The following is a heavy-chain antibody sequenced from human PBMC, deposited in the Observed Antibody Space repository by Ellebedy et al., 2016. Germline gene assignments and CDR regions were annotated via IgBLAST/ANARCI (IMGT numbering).Heavy chain of an antibody. D-gene: IGHD3-3*01. V-gene: IGHV1-8*01. CDR2: MDPDSGNT. CDR1: GYTFTSYD. CDR3: ARDAYYDFWSGYYRDYYYYYMDV. J-gene: IGHJ6*03. Sequence: ASVKVSCXASGYTFTSYDINWVRQATGQGLEWMGWMDPDSGNTGYAQKFQGRVTMTRNTSISTAYMELSSLRSEDTAVYYCARDAYYDFWSGYYRDYYYYYMDVWGKGTTVTVSS.